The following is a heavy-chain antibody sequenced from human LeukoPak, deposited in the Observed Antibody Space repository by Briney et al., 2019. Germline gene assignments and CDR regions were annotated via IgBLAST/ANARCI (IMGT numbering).Heavy chain of an antibody. CDR3: VREASGVSSSAFDV. J-gene: IGHJ3*01. CDR2: INSDGTNT. Sequence: GGSLRLSCAASEFTFSTYCMHWVRQAPGKGLVWVSRINSDGTNTDYADSVKGRFTISRDNAKNTLYMQMDSLRVDDTAVYYCVREASGVSSSAFDVWGQGTMVTVSS. V-gene: IGHV3-74*01. D-gene: IGHD1-26*01. CDR1: EFTFSTYC.